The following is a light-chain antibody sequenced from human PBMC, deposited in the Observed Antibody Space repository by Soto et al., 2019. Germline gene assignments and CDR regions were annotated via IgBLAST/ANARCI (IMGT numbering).Light chain of an antibody. CDR1: NSDVGNYNL. V-gene: IGLV2-14*02. Sequence: ALTQPASVSGSPGQSITISCTGTNSDVGNYNLVSWYQQHPGKAPKLIIYEGSKRPSGVSDRFSGSKSGNTASLTISGLQAEDEADYYCSSYTSSSTLVFGGGTKLTVL. J-gene: IGLJ2*01. CDR2: EGS. CDR3: SSYTSSSTLV.